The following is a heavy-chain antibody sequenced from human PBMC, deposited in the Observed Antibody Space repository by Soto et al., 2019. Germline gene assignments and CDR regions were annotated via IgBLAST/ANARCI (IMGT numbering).Heavy chain of an antibody. CDR3: ARRNDYIWGSHRYNWFDP. V-gene: IGHV4-4*02. Sequence: LETLSLSCAVSSGSISSSNWWSWVRQPPGKGLEWIGEIYHSGSTNYNPSLKSRVTISVDKSKNQFSLKLSSVTAADTAVYYCARRNDYIWGSHRYNWFDPPGQGTLVTVSS. D-gene: IGHD3-16*02. J-gene: IGHJ5*02. CDR2: IYHSGST. CDR1: SGSISSSNW.